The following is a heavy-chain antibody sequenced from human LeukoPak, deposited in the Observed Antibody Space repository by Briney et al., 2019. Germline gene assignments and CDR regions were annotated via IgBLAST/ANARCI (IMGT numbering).Heavy chain of an antibody. Sequence: ASVKVSCKASGYTFTGYYMHWVRQAPGQGLEWMGWINPNSGGTNYAQKFQGRVTMTRDTSISTAYMELSRLRSDDTAVYYCARAMGDYGSGSIDYWGQGTLVTVSS. CDR1: GYTFTGYY. CDR2: INPNSGGT. J-gene: IGHJ4*02. D-gene: IGHD4-17*01. V-gene: IGHV1-2*02. CDR3: ARAMGDYGSGSIDY.